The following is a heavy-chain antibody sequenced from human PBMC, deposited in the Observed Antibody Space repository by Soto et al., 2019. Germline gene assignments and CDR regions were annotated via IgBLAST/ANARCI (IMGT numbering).Heavy chain of an antibody. Sequence: QVQLVESGGGVVQPGRSLRLSCAASGFTFDSYGMHWVRQAPGKGLEWVAGISSDGNNKYYSDSVKGRFSIYCDNFNNILYLQMSSLRVEDTAVYYCVTDLQQNTVPTCDSGGQRTLVTVSP. CDR3: VTDLQQNTVPTCDS. CDR2: ISSDGNNK. D-gene: IGHD4-17*01. CDR1: GFTFDSYG. J-gene: IGHJ4*02. V-gene: IGHV3-30*03.